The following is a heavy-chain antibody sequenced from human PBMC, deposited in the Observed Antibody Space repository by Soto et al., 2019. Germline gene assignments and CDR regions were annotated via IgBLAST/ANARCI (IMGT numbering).Heavy chain of an antibody. V-gene: IGHV3-30*18. J-gene: IGHJ4*02. CDR2: ISYDGSNK. CDR3: AKTHDSSGYDPYYFDY. CDR1: GFTFSSYG. Sequence: GSLRLSCAASGFTFSSYGMHWVRQAPGKGLEWVAVISYDGSNKYYADSVKGRFTISRDNSKNTLYLQMNSLRAEDTAVYYCAKTHDSSGYDPYYFDYWGQGTLVTVSS. D-gene: IGHD3-22*01.